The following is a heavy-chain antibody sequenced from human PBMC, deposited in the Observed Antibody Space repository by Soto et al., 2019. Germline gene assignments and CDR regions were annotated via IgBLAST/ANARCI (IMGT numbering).Heavy chain of an antibody. CDR2: IYWDDDK. J-gene: IGHJ4*02. CDR1: GFSLSTTGVG. Sequence: QITLKESGPTLVKPTQTLTLTCTFSGFSLSTTGVGVGWIRQPPGTALDWLALIYWDDDKRYSPSLKSRPTITKYTANNPVVLTMTTMDPIDTDTYYCVHAPPVTTGGDYWGQETLVTVSS. D-gene: IGHD4-17*01. V-gene: IGHV2-5*02. CDR3: VHAPPVTTGGDY.